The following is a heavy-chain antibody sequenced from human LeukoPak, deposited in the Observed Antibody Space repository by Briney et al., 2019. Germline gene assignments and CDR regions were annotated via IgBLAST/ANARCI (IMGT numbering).Heavy chain of an antibody. CDR1: GFTFSTYS. D-gene: IGHD3-10*01. J-gene: IGHJ4*02. CDR2: ISGSGGST. Sequence: GGSLRLSCAASGFTFSTYSMSWVRQAPGKGLEWVSGISGSGGSTYYADSVKGRFTISRDNSKNTLFLQMNSLRAEDTAVYYCAKPVIYGSEQSDYWGQGTLVTVSS. CDR3: AKPVIYGSEQSDY. V-gene: IGHV3-23*01.